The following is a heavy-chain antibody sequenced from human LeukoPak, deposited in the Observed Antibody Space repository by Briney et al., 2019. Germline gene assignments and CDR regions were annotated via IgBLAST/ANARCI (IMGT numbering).Heavy chain of an antibody. Sequence: GGSLRLSCTTSGFTFGDYGMSWVRQAPGKELEWVGFIRSKAYGGTTENAASVKGRFTISRDDSKSIAYLQMNSLKTEDTAVYYCTRHRDLNYDILTERSGFDYWGQGTLVTVSS. CDR1: GFTFGDYG. J-gene: IGHJ4*02. D-gene: IGHD3-9*01. CDR3: TRHRDLNYDILTERSGFDY. CDR2: IRSKAYGGTT. V-gene: IGHV3-49*04.